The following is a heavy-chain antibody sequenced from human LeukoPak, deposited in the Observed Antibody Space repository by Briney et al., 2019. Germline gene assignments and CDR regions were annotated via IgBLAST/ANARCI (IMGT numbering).Heavy chain of an antibody. J-gene: IGHJ6*02. V-gene: IGHV6-1*01. CDR3: ARGNYYYFTVDV. Sequence: SQTLSLTCAISGDSVSSNSASWNWIRQSPSRGLEWLGRTYYRSRWYNDYAVSVKSRITINPDTSKNQFSLQLSSVTPEDTAVYYCARGNYYYFTVDVWGQGTTVTVSS. CDR2: TYYRSRWYN. CDR1: GDSVSSNSAS. D-gene: IGHD3-10*01.